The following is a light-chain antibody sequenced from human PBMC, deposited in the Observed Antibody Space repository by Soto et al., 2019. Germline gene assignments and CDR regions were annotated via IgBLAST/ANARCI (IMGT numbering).Light chain of an antibody. CDR2: AAS. CDR1: QGIGVY. J-gene: IGKJ4*01. Sequence: DIQMTQSPSSLSASFGDRVTITCRASQGIGVYLAWFQQKPGNAPKLLTYAASTLQSGVPSRFSGSGSGTDFTLTTSGLQPEDLATYYCQNYNSAPLTCGGGTKVEIK. V-gene: IGKV1-27*01. CDR3: QNYNSAPLT.